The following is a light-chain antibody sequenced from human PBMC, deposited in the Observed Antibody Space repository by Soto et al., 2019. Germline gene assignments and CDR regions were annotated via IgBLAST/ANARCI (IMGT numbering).Light chain of an antibody. J-gene: IGKJ1*01. CDR1: QSVSSN. CDR3: QQYNNWPTWT. V-gene: IGKV3-15*01. Sequence: EIVMTQSPATLSVSPGERATLSCRASQSVSSNLAWYQQKPGQAPRLLIYGASTRATGIPAMFSGRGSGTEFTLPISSLQSEDFAVYYCQQYNNWPTWTFGQGTKVEIK. CDR2: GAS.